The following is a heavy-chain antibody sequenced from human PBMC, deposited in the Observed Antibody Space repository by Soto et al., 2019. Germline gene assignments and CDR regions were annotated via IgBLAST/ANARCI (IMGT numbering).Heavy chain of an antibody. J-gene: IGHJ3*01. Sequence: PGGSLRLSCVASGFTFSSYAMSWVRQVPGKGLEWVSTISDAAGSAYYVDSVKGRFTISRDNSKKTLYLQMNSLRAEDSAVYNCARPYGGQIGDAPDLWGPGTMVTVS. CDR2: ISDAAGSA. CDR1: GFTFSSYA. V-gene: IGHV3-23*01. CDR3: ARPYGGQIGDAPDL. D-gene: IGHD4-17*01.